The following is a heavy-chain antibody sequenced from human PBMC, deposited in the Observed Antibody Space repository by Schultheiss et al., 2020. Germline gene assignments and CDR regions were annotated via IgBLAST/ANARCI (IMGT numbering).Heavy chain of an antibody. CDR3: ARVPDAFDI. V-gene: IGHV1-18*01. CDR1: GGTFSSYA. Sequence: ASVKVSCKASGGTFSSYAISWVRQAPGQGLEWMGWISAYNGDTNYAQKLQGRVTMTTDTSTSTAYMELRSLRSEDTAVYYCARVPDAFDIWGQGTRVTVSS. CDR2: ISAYNGDT. J-gene: IGHJ3*02.